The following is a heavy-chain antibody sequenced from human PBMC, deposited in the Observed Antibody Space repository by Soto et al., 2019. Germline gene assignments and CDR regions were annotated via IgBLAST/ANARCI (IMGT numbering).Heavy chain of an antibody. V-gene: IGHV3-23*01. J-gene: IGHJ4*02. D-gene: IGHD2-21*01. CDR1: GFTFGNYA. Sequence: EVHLLESGGGLVQPGGSLRLSCATSGFTFGNYAMNWVRQAPGKGLEWVSGISGSGLNTFYADSVKGRFTISRDNSRNTLFLQIDSLRAEDTAVYYCAKESCGGDCYFWYFDYWGQGTLVTVS. CDR3: AKESCGGDCYFWYFDY. CDR2: ISGSGLNT.